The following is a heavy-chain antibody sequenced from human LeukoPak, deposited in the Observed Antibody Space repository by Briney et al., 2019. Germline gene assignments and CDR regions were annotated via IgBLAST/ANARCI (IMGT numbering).Heavy chain of an antibody. J-gene: IGHJ4*02. CDR2: VKQDGTEK. Sequence: PGGSLRLSCAASGFAFNNYDMTWVRQAPGKGLEWVANVKQDGTEKFYVDSVKGRFTISRDNGKNSLYLQMNSLRVEDTAIYYCARAGGTSWADYWGQGTLVTVSS. CDR1: GFAFNNYD. CDR3: ARAGGTSWADY. D-gene: IGHD6-13*01. V-gene: IGHV3-7*01.